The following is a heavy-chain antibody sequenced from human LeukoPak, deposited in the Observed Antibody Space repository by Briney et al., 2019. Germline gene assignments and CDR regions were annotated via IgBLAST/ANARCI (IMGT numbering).Heavy chain of an antibody. CDR2: ISYDGSNK. V-gene: IGHV3-30-3*01. D-gene: IGHD2-15*01. J-gene: IGHJ6*02. CDR3: ARSPTQDIVVVVADRNGMDV. Sequence: GGSLRLSCAASGFTFSSYAMHWVRQAPGKGLEWVAVISYDGSNKYYADSVKGRFTISRDNAKNSLYLQMNSLRAEDTAVYYCARSPTQDIVVVVADRNGMDVWGQGTTVTVSS. CDR1: GFTFSSYA.